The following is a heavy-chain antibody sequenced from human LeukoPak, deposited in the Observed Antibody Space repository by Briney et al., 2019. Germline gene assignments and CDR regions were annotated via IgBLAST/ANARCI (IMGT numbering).Heavy chain of an antibody. Sequence: SETLSLTCAVSGDSVSSSSYYWSWIRQPPGKGLEWIGYIYDSGSINYNPSLKSRVTISVDTSKNQFSLKLSSVTAADTAVYYCARGIAEGNWFDPWGQGTRVTVSS. V-gene: IGHV4-61*01. J-gene: IGHJ5*02. CDR2: IYDSGSI. D-gene: IGHD6-13*01. CDR3: ARGIAEGNWFDP. CDR1: GDSVSSSSYY.